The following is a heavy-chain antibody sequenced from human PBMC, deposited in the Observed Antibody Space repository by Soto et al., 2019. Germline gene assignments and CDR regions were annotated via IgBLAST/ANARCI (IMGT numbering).Heavy chain of an antibody. D-gene: IGHD6-19*01. J-gene: IGHJ4*02. CDR1: GDSISVYY. V-gene: IGHV4-4*07. Sequence: SETLSLTCTVSGDSISVYYWNWIRQPAGKGLEWIGRIYASGSTISNRSLRSRVALSVDTSKNQFSLNLNSVTAADTAMYYCARSGYSSAWYTAFDSWSQGILVTVS. CDR2: IYASGST. CDR3: ARSGYSSAWYTAFDS.